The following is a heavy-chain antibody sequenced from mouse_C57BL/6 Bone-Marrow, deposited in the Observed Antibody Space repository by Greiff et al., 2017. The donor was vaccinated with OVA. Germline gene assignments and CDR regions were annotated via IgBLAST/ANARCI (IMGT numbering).Heavy chain of an antibody. J-gene: IGHJ3*01. CDR2: IDPENGDT. V-gene: IGHV14-4*01. Sequence: EVMLVESGAELVRPGASVKLSCTASGFNIKDDYMHWVKQRPEQGLEWIGWIDPENGDTEYASKFQGKATITADTSSNTAYLQLSSLTSEDTAVYYCTTYDGSFAYWGQGTLVTVSA. D-gene: IGHD2-3*01. CDR3: TTYDGSFAY. CDR1: GFNIKDDY.